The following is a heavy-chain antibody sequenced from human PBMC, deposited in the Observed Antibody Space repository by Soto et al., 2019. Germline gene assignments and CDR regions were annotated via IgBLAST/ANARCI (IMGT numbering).Heavy chain of an antibody. CDR2: IYSGGST. J-gene: IGHJ4*02. Sequence: GGSLRLSCAAYVSTFSSNYMSWFRQAPVKGLEWVSVIYSGGSTYYADSVKGRFTISRDNSKNTLYLQMNSLRAEDTAVYYCARDIGSSLAFDYWGQGTLVTVSS. D-gene: IGHD2-2*01. V-gene: IGHV3-53*01. CDR1: VSTFSSNY. CDR3: ARDIGSSLAFDY.